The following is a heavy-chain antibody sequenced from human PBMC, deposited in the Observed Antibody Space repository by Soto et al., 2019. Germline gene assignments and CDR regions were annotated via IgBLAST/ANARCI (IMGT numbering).Heavy chain of an antibody. D-gene: IGHD3-22*01. CDR1: GGSISSGGYY. CDR3: ARAIDDTVDY. CDR2: IYYSGST. J-gene: IGHJ4*02. V-gene: IGHV4-31*03. Sequence: PSETLSLTCTVSGGSISSGGYYWSWIRQHPGKGLEWIGYIYYSGSTYYNPSLKSRVTISVDTSKNQFSLKLSSVTAADTAVYYCARAIDDTVDYWGQGTLVTVSS.